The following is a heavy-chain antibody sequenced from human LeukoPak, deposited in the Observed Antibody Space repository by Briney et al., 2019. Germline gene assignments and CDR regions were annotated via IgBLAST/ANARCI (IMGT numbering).Heavy chain of an antibody. Sequence: SETLSLTCAVYGGSFSGYYWSWIRQPPGKGLEWIGEINHSGSTNYNPSLKSRVTISVDTSKNQFSLKLSSVTAADTAVYYCARGTVATIPRSFDPWGQGTLVTVSS. CDR3: ARGTVATIPRSFDP. CDR1: GGSFSGYY. J-gene: IGHJ5*02. D-gene: IGHD5-12*01. V-gene: IGHV4-34*01. CDR2: INHSGST.